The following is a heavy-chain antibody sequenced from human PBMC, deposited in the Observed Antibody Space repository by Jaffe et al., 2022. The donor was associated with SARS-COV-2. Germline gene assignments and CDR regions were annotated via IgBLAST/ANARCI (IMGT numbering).Heavy chain of an antibody. CDR1: GYRFTSYW. CDR2: INPQDSDT. D-gene: IGHD2-15*01. Sequence: EVQLVQSGAEVKKPGESLKISCKTSGYRFTSYWIAWVRQMPGKGLEWMGIINPQDSDTRYSPSFQGQVTISADKSITTAYLQWSSLKASDTAMYYCARQWSGDYWGQGTLVTVSS. J-gene: IGHJ4*02. CDR3: ARQWSGDY. V-gene: IGHV5-51*01.